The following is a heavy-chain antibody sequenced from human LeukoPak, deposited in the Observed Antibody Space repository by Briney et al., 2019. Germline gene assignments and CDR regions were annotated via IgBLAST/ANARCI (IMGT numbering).Heavy chain of an antibody. D-gene: IGHD4-23*01. CDR1: GGSISSYY. V-gene: IGHV4-59*01. CDR3: ARIDLGYGGNPFDY. J-gene: IGHJ4*02. Sequence: SETLSLTCTVSGGSISSYYWSWLRQPPGKGLEWIGYISYSGNTNYNPSLKSRVTISVDTSKNQFSLKLRSVTAADTAVYYCARIDLGYGGNPFDYWGQGSLVTVSS. CDR2: ISYSGNT.